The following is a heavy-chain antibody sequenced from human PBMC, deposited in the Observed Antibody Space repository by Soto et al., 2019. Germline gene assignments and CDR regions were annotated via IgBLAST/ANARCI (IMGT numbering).Heavy chain of an antibody. CDR3: AKGSRIVVVLPWDGAFDI. V-gene: IGHV3-23*01. CDR2: ISGSGGST. J-gene: IGHJ3*02. D-gene: IGHD3-22*01. Sequence: GGSLRLSCAASGFTFSSYAMSWVRQAPGKGLEWVSAISGSGGSTYYADSVKGRFTISRDNSKNTLYLQMNSLRAEDTAVYYCAKGSRIVVVLPWDGAFDIWGQGTMVTVSS. CDR1: GFTFSSYA.